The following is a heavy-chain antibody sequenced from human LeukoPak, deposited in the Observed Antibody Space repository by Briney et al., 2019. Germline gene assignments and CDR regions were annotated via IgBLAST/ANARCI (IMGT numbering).Heavy chain of an antibody. J-gene: IGHJ4*02. CDR1: GFTLTSYW. D-gene: IGHD1-20*01. CDR3: ADSAVTGTTGGY. Sequence: VGSLRLSCAASGFTLTSYWMHWVRQAPREGVVCVSRINSDGRSTSYADSVKGRFTISRDNAKDTLYLQMNSLRAEDTAVYYCADSAVTGTTGGYWGQGTLVTVSS. V-gene: IGHV3-74*01. CDR2: INSDGRST.